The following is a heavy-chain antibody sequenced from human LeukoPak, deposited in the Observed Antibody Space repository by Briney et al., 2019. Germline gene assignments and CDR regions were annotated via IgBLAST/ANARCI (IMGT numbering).Heavy chain of an antibody. Sequence: ASVKVSCKASGYIFTRYYIHWVRQAPGQGLEWMGTINSDSGSTTYAQKFQGRVTMTRDTSTSTVHMELRGLRSEDTAVYYCARDLVVVVGPTLDYWGQGTLVTVSS. D-gene: IGHD2-15*01. CDR1: GYIFTRYY. CDR3: ARDLVVVVGPTLDY. V-gene: IGHV1-46*01. J-gene: IGHJ4*02. CDR2: INSDSGST.